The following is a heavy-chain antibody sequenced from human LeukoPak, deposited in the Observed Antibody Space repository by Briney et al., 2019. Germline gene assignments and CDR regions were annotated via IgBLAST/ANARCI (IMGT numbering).Heavy chain of an antibody. V-gene: IGHV1-46*01. D-gene: IGHD2-2*01. J-gene: IGHJ4*02. CDR3: VVRREYQLLMV. CDR2: INPSGGST. CDR1: GYTFTSYY. Sequence: ASVKVSCKASGYTFTSYYMHWVRQAPGQGLEWMGIINPSGGSTTYAQNFQDRVTMTRDTSTSTAYMELSSLRSEDTAVYYCVVRREYQLLMVWGQGTLVTVSS.